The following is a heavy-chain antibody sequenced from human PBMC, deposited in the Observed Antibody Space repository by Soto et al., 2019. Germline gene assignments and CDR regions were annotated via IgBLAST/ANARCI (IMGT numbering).Heavy chain of an antibody. J-gene: IGHJ6*02. V-gene: IGHV1-69*11. CDR1: GGTFSSYA. Sequence: QVPLVQSGAEVKKPGSSVKVSCKGSGGTFSSYAISWVRQAPGQGLEWMGGIIPILGTADYAQKFQGRVTITADESTSKAYMELSSLRSEDTAVYYCASHGITGTWVYYYGMDVWGQGTTVTVSS. CDR3: ASHGITGTWVYYYGMDV. D-gene: IGHD1-7*01. CDR2: IIPILGTA.